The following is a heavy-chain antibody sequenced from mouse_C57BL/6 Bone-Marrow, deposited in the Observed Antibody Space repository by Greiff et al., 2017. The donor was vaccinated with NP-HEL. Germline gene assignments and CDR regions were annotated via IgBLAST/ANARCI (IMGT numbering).Heavy chain of an antibody. D-gene: IGHD2-12*01. Sequence: DVMLVESGGDLVKPGGSLKLSCAASGFTFSSYGMSWVRQTPDKRLEWVATISSGGSYTYYPDSVKGRFTISRDNAKNTLYLQMSSLKSEDTAMYYCARHYISKRYYAMDYWGQGTSVTVSS. CDR3: ARHYISKRYYAMDY. CDR1: GFTFSSYG. CDR2: ISSGGSYT. V-gene: IGHV5-6*02. J-gene: IGHJ4*01.